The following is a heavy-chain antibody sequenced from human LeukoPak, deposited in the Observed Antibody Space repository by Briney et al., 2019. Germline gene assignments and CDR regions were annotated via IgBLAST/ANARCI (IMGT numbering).Heavy chain of an antibody. CDR2: IYYTGST. CDR3: ARRSDYYDILTL. Sequence: SETLSLTCTVSGGSISNYYWTCIRQPPGKGLEWIGYIYYTGSTNYNPSLKSRVTISVDTSKNQFSLKLSSVTAADTAVYYCARRSDYYDILTLWGQGTMVTVSS. J-gene: IGHJ3*01. CDR1: GGSISNYY. D-gene: IGHD3-22*01. V-gene: IGHV4-59*01.